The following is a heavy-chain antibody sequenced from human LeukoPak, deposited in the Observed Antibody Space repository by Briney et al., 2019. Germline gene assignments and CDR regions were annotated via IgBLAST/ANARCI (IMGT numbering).Heavy chain of an antibody. Sequence: ASVKVSCKTSGHTFTGYYMHWVRQAPGQGLDWMGWINPNNGGTNYAQKFQGRVTMTRDTSITTAYVELSRLRSDDTAVYYCAGGGSGFYALDIWGQGTMVTVSS. D-gene: IGHD6-19*01. V-gene: IGHV1-2*02. CDR2: INPNNGGT. J-gene: IGHJ3*02. CDR1: GHTFTGYY. CDR3: AGGGSGFYALDI.